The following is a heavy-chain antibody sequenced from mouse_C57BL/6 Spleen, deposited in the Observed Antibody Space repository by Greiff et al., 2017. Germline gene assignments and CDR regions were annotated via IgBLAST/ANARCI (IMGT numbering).Heavy chain of an antibody. CDR3: ARGGGDGYFYWYFDV. V-gene: IGHV1-64*01. CDR1: GYTFTSYW. D-gene: IGHD2-3*01. Sequence: QVQLQQPGAELVKPGASVKLSCKASGYTFTSYWMHWVKQRPGQGLEWIGMIHPNSGSTNYNEKFKSKATLTVAKYSSTAYMQLGSLTSGDSAGYYGARGGGDGYFYWYFDVWGTGTTVTVSS. CDR2: IHPNSGST. J-gene: IGHJ1*03.